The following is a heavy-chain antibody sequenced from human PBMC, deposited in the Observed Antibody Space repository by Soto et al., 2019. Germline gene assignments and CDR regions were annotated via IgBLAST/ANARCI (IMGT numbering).Heavy chain of an antibody. V-gene: IGHV1-3*01. D-gene: IGHD6-19*01. Sequence: QVQLVQSGAEVKKPGASVKVSCKAFGYTFTSYAMHWVRQAPGQRLEWMGWINGASGNTKYSQKFQDRVTITRDTSASTAYMELSSLRSEDTALYYCARDGAVSDNANFDSWGQGTLVTVSS. CDR1: GYTFTSYA. CDR2: INGASGNT. J-gene: IGHJ4*02. CDR3: ARDGAVSDNANFDS.